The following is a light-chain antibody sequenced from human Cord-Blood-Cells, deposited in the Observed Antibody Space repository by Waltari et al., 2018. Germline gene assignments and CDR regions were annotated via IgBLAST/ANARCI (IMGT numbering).Light chain of an antibody. Sequence: QSALTQPASVSGSPGQSSTLSCTGTSSDVGGYNFVSWYQQHPVKAPKLMIYDVSNRPSGFSNRFSGSKSGNTASLTISGLQAEDEADYYCSSYTSSSTWVFGGGTKLTVL. CDR1: SSDVGGYNF. CDR2: DVS. J-gene: IGLJ3*02. CDR3: SSYTSSSTWV. V-gene: IGLV2-14*01.